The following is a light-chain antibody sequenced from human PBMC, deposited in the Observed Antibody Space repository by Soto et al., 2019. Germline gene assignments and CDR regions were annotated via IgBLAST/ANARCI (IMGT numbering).Light chain of an antibody. J-gene: IGKJ3*01. CDR2: GAS. CDR1: QSVSSN. CDR3: QQYNNWPPAT. Sequence: EIVMTQSPATLPVSPGERATLSCRASQSVSSNLAWYQQKPGQAPRLLIYGASTRATGIPARFSGSGSGTEFTLTISSLQSEDFAVYYCQQYNNWPPATFGPGTKVDIK. V-gene: IGKV3-15*01.